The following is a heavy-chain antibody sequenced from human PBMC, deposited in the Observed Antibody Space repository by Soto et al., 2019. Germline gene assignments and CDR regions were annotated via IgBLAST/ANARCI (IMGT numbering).Heavy chain of an antibody. V-gene: IGHV3-23*01. D-gene: IGHD3-10*01. CDR2: ISGDGGTT. CDR1: GFTFSSYA. CDR3: AKSATTMVRGVTGVVNY. J-gene: IGHJ4*02. Sequence: GGSLRLSCAASGFTFSSYAMSWVRQAPGKGLEWVSGISGDGGTTYYADSVRGRFTISRDNSKNTLYLQMNSLRAEDTAVYYCAKSATTMVRGVTGVVNYWGQGTLVTVSS.